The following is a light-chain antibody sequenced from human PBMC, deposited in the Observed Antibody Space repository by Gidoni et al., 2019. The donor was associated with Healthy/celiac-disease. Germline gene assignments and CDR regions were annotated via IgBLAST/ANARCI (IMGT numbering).Light chain of an antibody. V-gene: IGKV3-15*01. CDR2: GAS. CDR3: QQYHNWPPWT. Sequence: EIVMTQSPATLSVSPGERATLSCRASQRVSSNLAWYQQKPGQAPRLLIYGASTRATGIPARFSGSGSGTEFTLTIGSLQSEDFAVYYCQQYHNWPPWTFGQGTKVEIK. CDR1: QRVSSN. J-gene: IGKJ1*01.